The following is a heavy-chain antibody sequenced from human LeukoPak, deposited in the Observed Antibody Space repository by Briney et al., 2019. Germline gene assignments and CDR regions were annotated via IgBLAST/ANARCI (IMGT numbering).Heavy chain of an antibody. J-gene: IGHJ4*02. CDR1: GGSISSSSYY. CDR2: IYHSGST. Sequence: KTSETLSLTCTVSGGSISSSSYYWGWIRQPPGMGLEWIGNIYHSGSTYYNPSLKSRLTISVDTSKNKFSLKLSSVTAADTAVYYCARDVGATPGYFDYWGRGTLVTVSS. CDR3: ARDVGATPGYFDY. D-gene: IGHD1-26*01. V-gene: IGHV4-39*07.